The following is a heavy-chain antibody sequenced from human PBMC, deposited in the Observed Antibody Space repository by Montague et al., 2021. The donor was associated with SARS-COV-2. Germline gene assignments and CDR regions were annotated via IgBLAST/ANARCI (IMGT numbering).Heavy chain of an antibody. CDR1: GFTFSSYD. Sequence: SLRLSCAASGFTFSSYDMHWVRQATGKGLEWVSAIGTAGDTYYPGSVKGRFTISRENAKNSLYLQMNSLRAGDTAVYYCARGDSSGHYYLFDYWGQGPRSPSPQ. D-gene: IGHD3-22*01. CDR3: ARGDSSGHYYLFDY. V-gene: IGHV3-13*04. CDR2: IGTAGDT. J-gene: IGHJ4*02.